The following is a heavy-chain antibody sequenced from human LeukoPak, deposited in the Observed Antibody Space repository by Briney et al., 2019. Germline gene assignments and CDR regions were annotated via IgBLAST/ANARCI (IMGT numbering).Heavy chain of an antibody. Sequence: PSETLSLTCTVSGGSISSGGYSWSWIRQPPGKGLEWIGYIYYSGSTYYNPSLKSRVTISVDTSKNQFSLKLSSVTAADTAVYYCARGGITMVRGVIITPPTSNWYFDLWGRGTLVTVSS. CDR2: IYYSGST. CDR1: GGSISSGGYS. CDR3: ARGGITMVRGVIITPPTSNWYFDL. D-gene: IGHD3-10*01. J-gene: IGHJ2*01. V-gene: IGHV4-30-4*07.